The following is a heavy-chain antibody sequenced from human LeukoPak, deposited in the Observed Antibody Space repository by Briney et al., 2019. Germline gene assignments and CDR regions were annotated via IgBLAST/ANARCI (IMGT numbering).Heavy chain of an antibody. CDR1: GYTFTSYY. V-gene: IGHV1-46*01. CDR2: INANSGST. CDR3: ARDDGGGTYYFDY. D-gene: IGHD1/OR15-1a*01. Sequence: ASVKVSCKASGYTFTSYYIHWLRQTPGQGLEWMGIINANSGSTTNAQRFQGRVTMTRDTSTSTVYMELSSLRSEDTAVYYCARDDGGGTYYFDYWGQGTLVTVSS. J-gene: IGHJ4*02.